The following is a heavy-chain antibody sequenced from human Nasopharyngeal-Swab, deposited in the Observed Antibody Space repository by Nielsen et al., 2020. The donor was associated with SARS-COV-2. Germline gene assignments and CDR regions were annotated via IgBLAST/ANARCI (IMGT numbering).Heavy chain of an antibody. J-gene: IGHJ2*01. CDR2: IYYRVST. CDR3: ARSPGEDYDSTALYCYFDL. V-gene: IGHV4-31*02. D-gene: IGHD3-3*01. Sequence: RQAPGKGLEWVGYIYYRVSTYYNPSLKRRVTISVDTSKNQFSLKLSSVTAADTAVYYCARSPGEDYDSTALYCYFDLWGRGTLVTVSS.